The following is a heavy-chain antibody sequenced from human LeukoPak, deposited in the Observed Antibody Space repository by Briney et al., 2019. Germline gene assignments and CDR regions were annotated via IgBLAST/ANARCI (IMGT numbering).Heavy chain of an antibody. V-gene: IGHV5-51*01. CDR3: ASAGDSSGYYCFSSFDI. CDR2: IYPGDSDT. D-gene: IGHD3-22*01. CDR1: GYSFTNNW. Sequence: GGSLKISCQASGYSFTNNWISWVRQLPGKGLEWMGIIYPGDSDTRYSPSFQGQVTISADKSISTAYLQWSSLKASDTAMYYCASAGDSSGYYCFSSFDIWGQGTMVTVSS. J-gene: IGHJ3*02.